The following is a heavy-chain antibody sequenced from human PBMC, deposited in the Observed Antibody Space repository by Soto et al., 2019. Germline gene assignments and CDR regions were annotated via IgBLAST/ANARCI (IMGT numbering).Heavy chain of an antibody. CDR3: VRDQQWLLPVPLNFDY. J-gene: IGHJ4*02. CDR2: ISAFNGET. V-gene: IGHV1-18*01. CDR1: GFTFSDYG. D-gene: IGHD6-19*01. Sequence: QIQLVQSGAEVKKPGASVKVSCKASGFTFSDYGFSWVRQAPGRGLEWMGWISAFNGETNYTQKSEGRVAMTTDPATTTAYMELRSLTVDDTAVYYCVRDQQWLLPVPLNFDYWGQGTVVTVSS.